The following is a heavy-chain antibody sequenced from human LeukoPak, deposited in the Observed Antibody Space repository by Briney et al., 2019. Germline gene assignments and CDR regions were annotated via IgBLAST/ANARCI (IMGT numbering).Heavy chain of an antibody. Sequence: SETLSLTCTVSGRSISSHYWSWIRQPPGKGLEWIGYIYYSGSTNYNPSLKSRVTISVDTSKNQFSLKLSSVTAADTAVYYCARYNFNWFDPWGQGTLVTVSS. V-gene: IGHV4-59*11. J-gene: IGHJ5*02. CDR2: IYYSGST. CDR3: ARYNFNWFDP. D-gene: IGHD1-20*01. CDR1: GRSISSHY.